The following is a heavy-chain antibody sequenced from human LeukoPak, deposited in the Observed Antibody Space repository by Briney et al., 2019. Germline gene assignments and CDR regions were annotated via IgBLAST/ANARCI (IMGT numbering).Heavy chain of an antibody. CDR2: ISYDGSNK. D-gene: IGHD1-26*01. CDR1: GFTFSSYA. J-gene: IGHJ4*02. V-gene: IGHV3-30-3*01. CDR3: ARATPWELLA. Sequence: PGGSLRLSCAASGFTFSSYAMHWARQAPGKGLEWVAVISYDGSNKYYADSVKGRFTISRDNSKNTLYLQMNSLRAEDTAVYYCARATPWELLAWGQGTLVTVSS.